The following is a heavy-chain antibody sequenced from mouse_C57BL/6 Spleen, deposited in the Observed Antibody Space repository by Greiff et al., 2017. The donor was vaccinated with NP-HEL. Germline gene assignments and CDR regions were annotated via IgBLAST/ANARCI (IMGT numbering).Heavy chain of an antibody. V-gene: IGHV1-18*01. CDR3: ARGNYYGSSYNYFDY. J-gene: IGHJ2*01. CDR1: GYTFTDYN. Sequence: VHVKQSGPELVKPGASVKIPCKASGYTFTDYNMDWVKQSHGKSLEWIGDINPNNGGTIYNQKFKGKATLPVDKSSSTAYMELRSLTSEDTAVYYCARGNYYGSSYNYFDYWGQGTTLTVSS. CDR2: INPNNGGT. D-gene: IGHD1-1*01.